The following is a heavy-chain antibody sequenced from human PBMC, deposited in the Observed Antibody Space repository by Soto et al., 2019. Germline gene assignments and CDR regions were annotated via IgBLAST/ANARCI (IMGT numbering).Heavy chain of an antibody. CDR1: GASINTYY. V-gene: IGHV4-59*01. J-gene: IGHJ4*02. CDR2: IHNSGTT. CDR3: ARDYGAGSYGIDY. D-gene: IGHD3-10*01. Sequence: SETLSLTCTVSGASINTYYWAWIRQPPGKGLEWIGYIHNSGTTDYNPSLKSRVTMSVDTSKSQFSLKLSSVTSADTAVYYCARDYGAGSYGIDYWGQGTLVTVSS.